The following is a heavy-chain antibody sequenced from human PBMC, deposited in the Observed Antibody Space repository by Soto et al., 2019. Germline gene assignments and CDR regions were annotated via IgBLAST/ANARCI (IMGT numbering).Heavy chain of an antibody. Sequence: PGGSLRLSCTTSGFTFSEYNMNWVRQAPGKGLEWVSCISGSSTYIYYADSVRGRFTIPRDNAKNSLFLQIDNLRAEDTAVYYCARDFTFGKYPFDYWGHGTLVTVSS. CDR2: ISGSSTYI. V-gene: IGHV3-21*01. J-gene: IGHJ4*01. CDR1: GFTFSEYN. CDR3: ARDFTFGKYPFDY. D-gene: IGHD3-10*01.